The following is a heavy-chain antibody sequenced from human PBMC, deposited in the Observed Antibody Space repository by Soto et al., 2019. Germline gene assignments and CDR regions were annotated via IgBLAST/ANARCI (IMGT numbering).Heavy chain of an antibody. Sequence: EVQLLESGGGLVQPGGSLRLSCAASGFTFSSYAMSWVRQAPGKGLEWVSAISGSGGSTYYADSVKGRFTISRDNSKNTLYLQMNSLRAEDTAVYYCAKAEQLWLLGYYYYYMVVWGKGTTVTVSS. CDR3: AKAEQLWLLGYYYYYMVV. CDR1: GFTFSSYA. D-gene: IGHD5-18*01. V-gene: IGHV3-23*01. J-gene: IGHJ6*03. CDR2: ISGSGGST.